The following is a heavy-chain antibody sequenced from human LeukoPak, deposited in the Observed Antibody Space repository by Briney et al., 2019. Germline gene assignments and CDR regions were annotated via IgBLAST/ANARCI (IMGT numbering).Heavy chain of an antibody. CDR1: GFTFSSYD. CDR3: AKDQYDYVRGEFDY. Sequence: GGSLRLSCVASGFTFSSYDMHWVRQAPGKGLEWVAVISYDGNDKHYADSVKGRFTISRDNSKNTLYLQMNSLRVEDTAVYYCAKDQYDYVRGEFDYWGQGTLVTVSS. CDR2: ISYDGNDK. J-gene: IGHJ4*02. D-gene: IGHD3-16*01. V-gene: IGHV3-30*18.